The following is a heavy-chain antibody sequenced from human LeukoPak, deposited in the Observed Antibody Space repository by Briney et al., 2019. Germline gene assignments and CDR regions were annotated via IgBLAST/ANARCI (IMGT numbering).Heavy chain of an antibody. CDR1: GFTFTSSA. CDR3: AASPITGTTPLDY. D-gene: IGHD1-7*01. J-gene: IGHJ4*02. V-gene: IGHV1-58*01. Sequence: GASVKVSCKASGFTFTSSAVQWVRQARGQRLEWIGWIVVGSGNTNYAQKFQERVTITRDMSTSTAYMELSSLRSEDTAVCYCAASPITGTTPLDYWGQGTLVTVSS. CDR2: IVVGSGNT.